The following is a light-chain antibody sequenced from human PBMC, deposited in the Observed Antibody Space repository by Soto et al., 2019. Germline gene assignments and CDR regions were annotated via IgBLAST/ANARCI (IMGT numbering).Light chain of an antibody. CDR1: LGIANY. V-gene: IGKV1-27*01. Sequence: DIQMTQSPPSLSASVGDRVTISCRASLGIANYVLWYQQRPGKVPKLLIYGASSLLSGVPSRFSGSGSGTDFTITISSLQPEDVGTYYCQKYNSAMWTFGQGTKVEI. CDR3: QKYNSAMWT. CDR2: GAS. J-gene: IGKJ1*01.